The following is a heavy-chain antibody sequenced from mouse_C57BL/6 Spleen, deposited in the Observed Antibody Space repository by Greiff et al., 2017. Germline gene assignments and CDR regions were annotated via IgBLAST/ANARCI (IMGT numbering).Heavy chain of an antibody. D-gene: IGHD2-4*01. V-gene: IGHV1-80*01. Sequence: VKLVESGAELVKPGASVKISCKASGYAFSSYWMNWVKQRPGKGLEWIGQLYPGDGDTNYNGKFKGKATLTADKSSSTAYMQLSSLTSEDSAVYFCARYGDYAWFAYWGQGTLVTVSA. CDR2: LYPGDGDT. CDR3: ARYGDYAWFAY. J-gene: IGHJ3*01. CDR1: GYAFSSYW.